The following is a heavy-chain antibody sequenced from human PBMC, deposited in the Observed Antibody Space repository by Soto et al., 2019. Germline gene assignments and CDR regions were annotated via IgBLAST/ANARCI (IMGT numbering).Heavy chain of an antibody. V-gene: IGHV4-39*07. CDR2: IYYSGST. CDR1: GGSISSSSYY. J-gene: IGHJ6*02. D-gene: IGHD3-9*01. Sequence: SQTRSLTCTVSGGSISSSSYYWGWIRQPPGKGLEWIGSIYYSGSTNYNPSLKSRVTISVDTSKNQFSLKLSSVTAADTAVYYCARAYDILTGYIYYYYGMDVWGQGTTVTVSS. CDR3: ARAYDILTGYIYYYYGMDV.